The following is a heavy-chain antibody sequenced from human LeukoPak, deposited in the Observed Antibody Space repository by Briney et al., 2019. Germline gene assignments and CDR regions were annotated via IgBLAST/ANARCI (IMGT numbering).Heavy chain of an antibody. CDR3: ARDFLGGFRPSNWFDP. J-gene: IGHJ5*02. V-gene: IGHV1-46*01. D-gene: IGHD3-10*01. CDR2: INPSGGST. CDR1: GYSFSAYY. Sequence: ASVKVSCKASGYSFSAYYIHWVRQAPGQGLEWVGIINPSGGSTSYAQEFQGRVTMTTDTSTNTVYMELSSLRSEDTAVYYCARDFLGGFRPSNWFDPWGQGTLVTVS.